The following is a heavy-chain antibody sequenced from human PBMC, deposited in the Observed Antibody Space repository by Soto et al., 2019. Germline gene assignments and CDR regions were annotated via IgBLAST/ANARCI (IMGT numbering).Heavy chain of an antibody. V-gene: IGHV3-23*01. Sequence: VGSLRLSCAASGFTFSSCAMSWVRQAPGKGLEWVSAISGSGGSTYYADSVKGRFTISRDNSKNTLYLQMNSLRAEDTAVYYCATDDRFLNTAMVTQSFDYWGQGP. CDR2: ISGSGGST. CDR3: ATDDRFLNTAMVTQSFDY. J-gene: IGHJ4*02. D-gene: IGHD5-18*01. CDR1: GFTFSSCA.